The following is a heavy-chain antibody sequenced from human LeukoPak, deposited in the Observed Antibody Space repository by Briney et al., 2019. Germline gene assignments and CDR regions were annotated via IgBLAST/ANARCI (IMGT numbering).Heavy chain of an antibody. CDR3: AREHSVGGGLDTFDM. CDR2: VYSIGRT. Sequence: SETLSLTCTVSGGSISTYYWNWIRQAPGKGLEWIGYVYSIGRTNSNPTLRSRVTIPVDTSKDQFSLRLTSVTAADTAVYYCAREHSVGGGLDTFDMWGQGTMVTVSS. J-gene: IGHJ3*02. V-gene: IGHV4-59*01. CDR1: GGSISTYY. D-gene: IGHD3-16*01.